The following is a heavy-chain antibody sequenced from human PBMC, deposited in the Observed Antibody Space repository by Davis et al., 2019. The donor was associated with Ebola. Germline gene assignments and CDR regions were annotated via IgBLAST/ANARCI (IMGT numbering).Heavy chain of an antibody. Sequence: SVKVSCKASGGTFSSYAISWVRQAPGQGLEWMGGIIPIFGTANYAQKFQGRVTITADESTSTAYMELSSLRSEDTAVYYCARDSPGGYCSSTSCPRRYYYYGMDVWGQGTTVTVSS. CDR1: GGTFSSYA. J-gene: IGHJ6*02. V-gene: IGHV1-69*13. CDR2: IIPIFGTA. CDR3: ARDSPGGYCSSTSCPRRYYYYGMDV. D-gene: IGHD2-2*01.